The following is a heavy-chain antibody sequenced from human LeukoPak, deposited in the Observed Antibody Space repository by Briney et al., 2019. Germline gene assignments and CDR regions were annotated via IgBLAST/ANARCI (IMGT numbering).Heavy chain of an antibody. CDR1: GFTFSSYA. D-gene: IGHD6-19*01. V-gene: IGHV3-23*01. CDR2: ISGSGGST. J-gene: IGHJ4*02. CDR3: AKDLNTIYSLSIAVAGTDFDY. Sequence: PGGSLRLSCAASGFTFSSYAMSWVRQAPGKGLEWVSAISGSGGSTYYADSVKGRFTISRDNSKNTLYLQMNSLRAEDTAVYYCAKDLNTIYSLSIAVAGTDFDYWGQGTLVTVSS.